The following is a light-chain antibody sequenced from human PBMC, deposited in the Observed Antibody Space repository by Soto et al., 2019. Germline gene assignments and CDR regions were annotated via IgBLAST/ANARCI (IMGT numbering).Light chain of an antibody. CDR3: QQYNNWPGT. Sequence: EVALTQSPGTLSLSPGARATLSCRASQSIGSNLAWYQQKPGQAPRLLIYGASTRATGIPARFSGSGSGTEFTLTISSLQSEDFAVYYCQQYNNWPGTFGQGTRWIS. CDR1: QSIGSN. J-gene: IGKJ1*01. CDR2: GAS. V-gene: IGKV3-15*01.